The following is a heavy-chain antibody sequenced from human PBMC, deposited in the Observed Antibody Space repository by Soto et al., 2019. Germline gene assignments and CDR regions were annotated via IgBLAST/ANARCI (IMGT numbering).Heavy chain of an antibody. CDR2: IYYSGTT. J-gene: IGHJ6*02. Sequence: PAEPRSLTSTVSDGSISNSTYYWGWISEPPGKGLEWIGSIYYSGTTYYNPSLKSRVTVAVDTSKNQLFLRLSSVTAADTGVYYCAKTYDTSGSDNGMDVWGQGTTVTVSS. V-gene: IGHV4-39*01. CDR1: DGSISNSTYY. D-gene: IGHD3-22*01. CDR3: AKTYDTSGSDNGMDV.